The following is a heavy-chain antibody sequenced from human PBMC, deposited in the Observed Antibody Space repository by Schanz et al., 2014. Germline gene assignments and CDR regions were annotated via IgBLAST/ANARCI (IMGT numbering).Heavy chain of an antibody. CDR1: GFRFDDYA. CDR3: ASPPISVAGRLADY. D-gene: IGHD6-19*01. Sequence: EVQLVESGGGLVQPGRSLRLSCVASGFRFDDYAMHWVRQAPGKGLEWVSLIDYAGSTNYADSVKGRMTVSRDTSKNALFLQMNNLRAEDTAVYYCASPPISVAGRLADYWGQGILVAVSS. CDR2: IDYAGST. V-gene: IGHV3-9*01. J-gene: IGHJ4*02.